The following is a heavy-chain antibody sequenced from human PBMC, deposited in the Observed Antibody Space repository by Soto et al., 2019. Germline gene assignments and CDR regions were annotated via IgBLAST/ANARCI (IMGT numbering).Heavy chain of an antibody. Sequence: QVQLVQSGAEVKKPGASVKVSCKASGYTFTHYGITWLRQAPGQGLEWMGWINSFSGDTNYPQKLQGRLTMTTDTSTNTVYMELRNLRSDDTAVYYFARDLNSGGKYWDFEIWGRGTLVTGSS. CDR1: GYTFTHYG. CDR2: INSFSGDT. CDR3: ARDLNSGGKYWDFEI. J-gene: IGHJ2*01. V-gene: IGHV1-18*01. D-gene: IGHD2-15*01.